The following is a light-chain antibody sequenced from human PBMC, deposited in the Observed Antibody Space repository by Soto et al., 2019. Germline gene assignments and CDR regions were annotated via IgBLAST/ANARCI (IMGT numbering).Light chain of an antibody. J-gene: IGKJ2*01. CDR1: QDISRF. V-gene: IGKV1-17*03. CDR3: LQHKSYPYT. Sequence: DVQMTQSPSAMSASVGDRVTITCRASQDISRFVAWFQQKPGKATERLVYDTSSLQPGVPSRFSGSGSGTEFTLAISGLQPEDFATYDCLQHKSYPYTFGQGTKLEI. CDR2: DTS.